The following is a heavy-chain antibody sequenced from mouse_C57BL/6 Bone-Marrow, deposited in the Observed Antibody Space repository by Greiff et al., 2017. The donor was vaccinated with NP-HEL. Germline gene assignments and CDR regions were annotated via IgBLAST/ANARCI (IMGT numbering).Heavy chain of an antibody. D-gene: IGHD1-1*01. CDR1: GYTFTDYY. Sequence: QVQLKESGPELVKPGASVKISCKASGYTFTDYYINWVKQRPGQGLEWIGWIYPGSGNTKYNEKFKGKATLTVDTSSSTAYMQLSSLTSEDSAVYFCARGHYYGSLYWYFDVWGTGTTVTVSS. CDR3: ARGHYYGSLYWYFDV. CDR2: IYPGSGNT. J-gene: IGHJ1*03. V-gene: IGHV1-84*01.